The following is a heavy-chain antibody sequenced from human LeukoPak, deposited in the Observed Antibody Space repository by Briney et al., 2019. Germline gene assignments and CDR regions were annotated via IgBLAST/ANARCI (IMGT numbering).Heavy chain of an antibody. CDR2: FDPEDGET. CDR3: ARDRDFAFYPGIGQEGYFDP. V-gene: IGHV1-24*01. J-gene: IGHJ5*02. Sequence: ASVKVSCKVSGYTLTELSMHWVRQAPGKGLEWMGGFDPEDGETIYAQKFQGRVTMTEDTSTDTAYMELSSLRSDDTAVYYCARDRDFAFYPGIGQEGYFDPWGQGTLVTVSS. D-gene: IGHD2-15*01. CDR1: GYTLTELS.